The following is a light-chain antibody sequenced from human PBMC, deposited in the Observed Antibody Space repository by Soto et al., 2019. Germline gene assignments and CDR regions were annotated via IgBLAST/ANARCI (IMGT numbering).Light chain of an antibody. J-gene: IGLJ1*01. CDR3: CSYTSSSTFV. CDR2: DVS. Sequence: QSVLNQPASVSGSPGQSITISCTGTCSDVGGYNYVSWYQQHPGKAPKLMIYDVSNRPSGVSNRFSGSESGNTASLTISGLQAEDEADYYCCSYTSSSTFVFGSGTKVTVL. V-gene: IGLV2-14*01. CDR1: CSDVGGYNY.